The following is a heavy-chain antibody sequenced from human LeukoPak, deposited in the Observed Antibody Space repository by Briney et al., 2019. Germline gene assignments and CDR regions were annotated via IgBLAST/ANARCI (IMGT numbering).Heavy chain of an antibody. J-gene: IGHJ3*02. CDR2: IYSGGST. Sequence: GGSLRLSCAASGFTFSSYAMHWVRQAPGKGLEWVSVIYSGGSTYYADSVKGRFTISRDNSKNTLYLQMNSLRAEDTAVYYCARRNGGAAGTPWDAFDIWGQGTMVTVSS. CDR3: ARRNGGAAGTPWDAFDI. V-gene: IGHV3-53*01. D-gene: IGHD6-13*01. CDR1: GFTFSSYA.